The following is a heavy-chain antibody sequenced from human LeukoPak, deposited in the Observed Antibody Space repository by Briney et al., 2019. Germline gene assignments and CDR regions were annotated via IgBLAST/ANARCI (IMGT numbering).Heavy chain of an antibody. J-gene: IGHJ4*02. CDR1: GGSISSSSYY. CDR2: IYYSGST. D-gene: IGHD3-22*01. Sequence: SETLSLTCTVSGGSISSSSYYWGWIRQPPGKGLEWIGSIYYSGSTYYNPSLKSRVTISIDTSKNQFSLKLSSVTAVTAVYYCARAPLNYDSSGYYHYYFDYWGQGTLVTVSS. CDR3: ARAPLNYDSSGYYHYYFDY. V-gene: IGHV4-39*07.